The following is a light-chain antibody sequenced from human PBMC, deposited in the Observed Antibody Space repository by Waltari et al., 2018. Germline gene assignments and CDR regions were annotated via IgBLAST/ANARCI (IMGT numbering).Light chain of an antibody. CDR1: QSVGRH. CDR3: QQRSTWPSVT. J-gene: IGKJ4*01. Sequence: EIVLTQSPATLSLSPGERATVSCRASQSVGRHLAWYQQKPGQAPRLLIYDASDRAADTPARFSGSGSGTDFTLTISSLEPEDFVVYYCQQRSTWPSVTFAEGPRWRSN. CDR2: DAS. V-gene: IGKV3-11*01.